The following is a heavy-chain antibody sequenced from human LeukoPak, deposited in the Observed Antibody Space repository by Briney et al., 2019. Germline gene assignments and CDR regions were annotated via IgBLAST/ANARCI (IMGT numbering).Heavy chain of an antibody. J-gene: IGHJ4*02. Sequence: ASVKVSCKASGYTFTCYYMHWVRQAPGQGLEWMGWINPNSGGTNYAQKFQGRVTMTSDTSISTAYMELSRLRSDDTAVYYCARDGLEITGTTGFDYWGQGTLVTVSS. CDR2: INPNSGGT. CDR1: GYTFTCYY. CDR3: ARDGLEITGTTGFDY. V-gene: IGHV1-2*02. D-gene: IGHD1-7*01.